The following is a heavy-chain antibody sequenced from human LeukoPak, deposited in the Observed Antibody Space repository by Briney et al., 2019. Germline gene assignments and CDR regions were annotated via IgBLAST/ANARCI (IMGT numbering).Heavy chain of an antibody. J-gene: IGHJ5*02. Sequence: ASVKVSCQASGYTFTGYYIHWVRQAPGQGLEWMGWINPNTGGTNYAQEFEGRVTMTRDTSISTAYMELSRLRSDDTAVYYCARADYYGSGSYYIGNWFDPWGQGTLVTVSS. CDR1: GYTFTGYY. CDR2: INPNTGGT. D-gene: IGHD3-10*01. V-gene: IGHV1-2*02. CDR3: ARADYYGSGSYYIGNWFDP.